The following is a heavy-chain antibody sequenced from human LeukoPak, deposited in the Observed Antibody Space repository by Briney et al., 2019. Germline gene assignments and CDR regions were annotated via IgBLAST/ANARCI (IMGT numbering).Heavy chain of an antibody. J-gene: IGHJ6*03. Sequence: PSETLSLTCAVYGGSFSGYYWSWIRQPPGKGLEWIGEINHSGSTNYNPSLKSRVTISVDTSKNQFSLKLSSVTAADTAVYYCVREHYFYHMDGWGEGTTVTVSS. CDR3: VREHYFYHMDG. V-gene: IGHV4-34*01. CDR1: GGSFSGYY. CDR2: INHSGST.